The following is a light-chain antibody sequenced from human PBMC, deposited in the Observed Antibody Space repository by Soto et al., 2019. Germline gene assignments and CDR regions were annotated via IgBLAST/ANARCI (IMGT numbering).Light chain of an antibody. CDR2: RNN. J-gene: IGLJ7*01. CDR3: AAWDDRLSGAV. Sequence: QSVLTQPPSASGTPGQRVTISCSGSSSNIGSNYVFWYQQLPGTSPKLLIFRNNQRPSGVPDRFSGSKSGTTASLTISGLRSEDEADYSCAAWDDRLSGAVFGGGTQLTVL. V-gene: IGLV1-47*01. CDR1: SSNIGSNY.